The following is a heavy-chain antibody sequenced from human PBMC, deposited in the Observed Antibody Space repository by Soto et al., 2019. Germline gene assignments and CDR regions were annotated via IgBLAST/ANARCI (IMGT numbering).Heavy chain of an antibody. CDR3: ASQLAQSSYYYYGMDV. CDR2: LSYDGSNK. J-gene: IGHJ6*02. D-gene: IGHD6-6*01. Sequence: QVQLVESGGGVVQPGRSLRLSCAASGFTFSSYGMHWVRQAPGKGLEWVAVLSYDGSNKYYADSVKGRFTISRDNSKNTLYLQMNSLRAEDTAVYYCASQLAQSSYYYYGMDVWGQGTTVTVSS. V-gene: IGHV3-30*03. CDR1: GFTFSSYG.